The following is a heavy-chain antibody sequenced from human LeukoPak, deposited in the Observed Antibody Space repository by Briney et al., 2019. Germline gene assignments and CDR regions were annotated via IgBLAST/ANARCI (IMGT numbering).Heavy chain of an antibody. D-gene: IGHD2-2*01. CDR2: TNPNSGGT. CDR1: GYTFTGYY. CDR3: ARGDIYCSSTSCLSDY. Sequence: ASVTVSCKASGYTFTGYYMHWVRQAPGQGFEWMGWTNPNSGGTNYAQKFQGRVTMTRDTSISTAYMELSRLRSDDTAVYYCARGDIYCSSTSCLSDYWGQGTLVTVSS. V-gene: IGHV1-2*02. J-gene: IGHJ4*02.